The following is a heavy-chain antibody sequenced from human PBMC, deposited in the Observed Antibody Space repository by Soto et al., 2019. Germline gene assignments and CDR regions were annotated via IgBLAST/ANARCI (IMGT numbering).Heavy chain of an antibody. D-gene: IGHD4-4*01. CDR2: IIPIFGTA. CDR3: AREAITTQNWFDP. J-gene: IGHJ5*02. CDR1: GGTFSSYA. V-gene: IGHV1-69*13. Sequence: EASVKVSCKASGGTFSSYAISWVRQAPGQGLEWMGGIIPIFGTANYAQKFQGRVTITADESTSTAYMELSSLRSEDTAVYYCAREAITTQNWFDPWGQGTLVTVSS.